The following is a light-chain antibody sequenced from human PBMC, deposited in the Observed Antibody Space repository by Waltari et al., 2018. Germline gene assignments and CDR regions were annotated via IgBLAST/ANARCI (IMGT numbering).Light chain of an antibody. CDR1: QSLSNW. CDR3: QQYNTYSRT. J-gene: IGKJ1*01. CDR2: GAS. V-gene: IGKV1-5*01. Sequence: DIQMTQSPSTLSASIGDRVTITCRASQSLSNWLAWYQQKTGKAPKLLIYGASRLESGVPSRFSGSGSGTEFTLTISSLQPDDFATYYCQQYNTYSRTFGQGTTVEVK.